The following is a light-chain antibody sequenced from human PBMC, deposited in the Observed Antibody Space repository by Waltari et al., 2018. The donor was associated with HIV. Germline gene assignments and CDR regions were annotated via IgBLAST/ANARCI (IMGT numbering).Light chain of an antibody. Sequence: QSVLTQPPSVSAAPRQKVTISCSGTSSNIGNNFVSWYQQLPGTAPKLLIYDNNKRPSGIPVRFSGSKSGTSATLGITGLQTGDEADYFCATWDRSLSRVIFGGGTRLTVL. CDR2: DNN. V-gene: IGLV1-51*01. J-gene: IGLJ2*01. CDR3: ATWDRSLSRVI. CDR1: SSNIGNNF.